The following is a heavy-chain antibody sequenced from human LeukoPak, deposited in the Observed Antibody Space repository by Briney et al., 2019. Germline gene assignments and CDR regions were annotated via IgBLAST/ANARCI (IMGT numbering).Heavy chain of an antibody. Sequence: SETLSLTCAVYGRSFSGYYWTWIRQPPGKGLEWIGEINHSGSTNYNPSLKSRVTISVDMSKNQFSLKQTSVTAADTAVYYCARYGGAVAGTTWYFNLWGRGTLVTVSS. CDR3: ARYGGAVAGTTWYFNL. CDR1: GRSFSGYY. V-gene: IGHV4-34*01. CDR2: INHSGST. D-gene: IGHD6-19*01. J-gene: IGHJ2*01.